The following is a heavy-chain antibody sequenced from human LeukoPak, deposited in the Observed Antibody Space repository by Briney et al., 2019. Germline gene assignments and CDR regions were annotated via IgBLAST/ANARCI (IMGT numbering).Heavy chain of an antibody. Sequence: GGSLRLSCAASGFTFSSYAMSWVRQAPGKGLEWVSAISGSGGSTYYADSVKGRFTISRDNSKNTLYLQMNSLRAEDTAVYYCARGSDRYDSSGGGDFDYWGQGTLVTVSS. CDR2: ISGSGGST. J-gene: IGHJ4*02. D-gene: IGHD3-22*01. CDR1: GFTFSSYA. V-gene: IGHV3-23*01. CDR3: ARGSDRYDSSGGGDFDY.